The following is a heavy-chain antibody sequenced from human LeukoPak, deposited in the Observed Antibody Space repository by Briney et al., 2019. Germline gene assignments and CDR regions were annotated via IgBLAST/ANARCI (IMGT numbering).Heavy chain of an antibody. J-gene: IGHJ4*02. CDR3: ASGGAYCSSTSCYAFDY. CDR1: GGSISSGGYY. CDR2: IYYGGST. D-gene: IGHD2-2*01. Sequence: SQTLSLTCSVSGGSISSGGYYWSWIRQHPGKGLEWIGYIYYGGSTYYNPSLKSRVTISVDTSKNQFSLKLSSVTAADTAVYYCASGGAYCSSTSCYAFDYWGQGTLVTVSS. V-gene: IGHV4-31*03.